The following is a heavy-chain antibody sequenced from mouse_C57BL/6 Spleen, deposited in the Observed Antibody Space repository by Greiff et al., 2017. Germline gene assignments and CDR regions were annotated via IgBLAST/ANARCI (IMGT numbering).Heavy chain of an antibody. CDR3: ARDYYDYDGAMDY. CDR2: IYPSDSEN. V-gene: IGHV1-61*01. D-gene: IGHD2-4*01. J-gene: IGHJ4*01. Sequence: VQLQQPGAELVRPGSSVKLSCKASGYTFTSYWMDWVKQRPGQGLEWIGNIYPSDSENHYNQKFKDKATLTVDKSSSTAYIQLSSLTSEDSAVYYCARDYYDYDGAMDYWGQGTSVTFSS. CDR1: GYTFTSYW.